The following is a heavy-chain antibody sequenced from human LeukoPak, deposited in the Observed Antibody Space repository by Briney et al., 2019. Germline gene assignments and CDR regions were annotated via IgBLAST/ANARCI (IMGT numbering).Heavy chain of an antibody. CDR1: GGSISSSSYY. CDR2: IDYTGTT. V-gene: IGHV4-39*01. Sequence: PSETLSLTCTVSGGSISSSSYYWVWIRQPPGKGLEWIVNIDYTGTTYYNPSLKSRVTISVDTSKNQFSLKLSSVTGADTAVYYCARPPGIAAAWFDPWGQGTLVTVSS. D-gene: IGHD6-13*01. J-gene: IGHJ5*02. CDR3: ARPPGIAAAWFDP.